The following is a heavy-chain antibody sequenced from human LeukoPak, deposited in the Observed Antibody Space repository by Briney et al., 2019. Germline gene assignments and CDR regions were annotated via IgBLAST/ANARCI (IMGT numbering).Heavy chain of an antibody. CDR2: INPSGGST. CDR3: ARDGGATKGTPYYYGLGV. V-gene: IGHV1-46*01. CDR1: AYTFSNHY. D-gene: IGHD1-26*01. Sequence: ASVKVSCKASAYTFSNHYIHWVRQAPGQGLEWMGIINPSGGSTGFVQKFQGRVTMTRDTSTSTVYMELSSLRSEDTAVYYCARDGGATKGTPYYYGLGVWGQGTTVTVSS. J-gene: IGHJ6*02.